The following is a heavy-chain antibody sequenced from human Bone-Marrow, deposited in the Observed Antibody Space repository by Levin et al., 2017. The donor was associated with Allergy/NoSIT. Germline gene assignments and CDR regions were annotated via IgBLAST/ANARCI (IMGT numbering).Heavy chain of an antibody. V-gene: IGHV3-7*01. CDR1: GFTFSSYW. CDR3: ASRVRANDY. Sequence: GESLKISCAASGFTFSSYWMSWVRQAPGKGLEWVANIKQDGSEKYYVDSVKGRFTISRDNAKNSLYLQMNSLRAEDTAVYYCASRVRANDYWGQGTLVTVSS. CDR2: IKQDGSEK. D-gene: IGHD3-10*01. J-gene: IGHJ4*02.